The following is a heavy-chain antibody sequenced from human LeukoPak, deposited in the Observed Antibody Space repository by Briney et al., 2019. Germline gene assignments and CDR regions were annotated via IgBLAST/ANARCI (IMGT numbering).Heavy chain of an antibody. Sequence: GGSLRLSCAASGFTFSSYSMSWVRQAPGKGLEWVSYISSSSSTIYYADPVKGRFIISRDNAKNSLYLQMNSLRAEDTAVYYCAGALHKRIVVVNWGQGTLVTVSS. D-gene: IGHD2-2*01. CDR2: ISSSSSTI. CDR3: AGALHKRIVVVN. V-gene: IGHV3-48*01. J-gene: IGHJ4*02. CDR1: GFTFSSYS.